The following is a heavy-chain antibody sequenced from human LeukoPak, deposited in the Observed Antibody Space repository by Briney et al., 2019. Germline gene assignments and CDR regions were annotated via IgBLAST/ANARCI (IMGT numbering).Heavy chain of an antibody. CDR1: GYTFTAYY. J-gene: IGHJ6*02. Sequence: ASVKVSCKPSGYTFTAYYMHWVRQAPGQGLEWMGWINPNSGGTNYAQKFQGRVTMTRDTSISTAYMELSRLRSDDTAVYYCARGLVRGVIVGYYGMDVWGQGTTVTVSS. CDR3: ARGLVRGVIVGYYGMDV. CDR2: INPNSGGT. V-gene: IGHV1-2*02. D-gene: IGHD3-10*01.